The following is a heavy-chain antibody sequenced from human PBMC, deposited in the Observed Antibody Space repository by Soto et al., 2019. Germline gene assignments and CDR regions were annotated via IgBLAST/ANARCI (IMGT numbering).Heavy chain of an antibody. CDR2: ISGGGGST. Sequence: GGSLRLSCAASGFTFSSYAMSWVRQAPGKGLEWVSAISGGGGSTYYADSVKGRFTISRDNSKNTLYLQMNSLRAEDTSVYYCAKGPYLRYFDYWGQGTLVTVSS. CDR3: AKGPYLRYFDY. CDR1: GFTFSSYA. D-gene: IGHD1-26*01. V-gene: IGHV3-23*01. J-gene: IGHJ4*02.